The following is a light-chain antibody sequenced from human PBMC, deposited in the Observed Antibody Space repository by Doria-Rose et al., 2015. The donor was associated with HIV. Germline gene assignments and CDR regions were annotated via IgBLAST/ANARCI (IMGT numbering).Light chain of an antibody. CDR3: QQHYDTPS. CDR1: QSLLYTSKNY. J-gene: IGKJ3*01. CDR2: RAS. Sequence: DIRLTQSPESLGMSLGERATLNCKSNQSLLYTSKNYLAWYQQKPGQPPKLLIYRASTRQSGVPARFSGSGSGTDFTLAISSLEAEDVAVYYCQQHYDTPSFGPGTTVDIK. V-gene: IGKV4-1*01.